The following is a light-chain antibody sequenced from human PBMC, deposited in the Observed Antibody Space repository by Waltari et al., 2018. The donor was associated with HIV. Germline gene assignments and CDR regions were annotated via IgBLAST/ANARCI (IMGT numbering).Light chain of an antibody. CDR3: QQYGSSSYT. CDR1: QRVSSSY. V-gene: IGKV3-20*01. CDR2: GAS. J-gene: IGKJ2*01. Sequence: EIVLTQSPGPLSLSPGDRATLSCRASQRVSSSYLAWYQQKPGQAPRLLIYGASSRATGIPDRFSGSGSGTDFTLTISRLEPEDFAVYYCQQYGSSSYTFGQGTKLEIK.